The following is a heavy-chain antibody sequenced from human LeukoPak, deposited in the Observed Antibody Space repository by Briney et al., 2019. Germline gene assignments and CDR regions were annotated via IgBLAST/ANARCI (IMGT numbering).Heavy chain of an antibody. V-gene: IGHV4-34*01. J-gene: IGHJ4*02. CDR1: GGSISSYY. CDR3: ARGRAFFD. Sequence: SETLSLTCTVSGGSISSYYWNWIRQPPGKGLEWIGEINNSGSTNYNPSLKSRVTISRDTSKNQFSLKLSSVTAADTAVYYCARGRAFFDWGQGTLVTVSS. D-gene: IGHD3-3*02. CDR2: INNSGST.